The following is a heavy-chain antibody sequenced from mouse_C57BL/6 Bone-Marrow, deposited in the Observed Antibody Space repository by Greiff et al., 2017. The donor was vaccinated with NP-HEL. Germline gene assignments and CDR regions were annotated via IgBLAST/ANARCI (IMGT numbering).Heavy chain of an antibody. CDR1: EYDFPSHD. V-gene: IGHV5-2*01. CDR3: ARQGGIYYDYDDY. D-gene: IGHD2-4*01. J-gene: IGHJ2*01. CDR2: INSDGGST. Sequence: EVQLVESGGGLVQPGESLKLSCESNEYDFPSHDMSWVRKTPEKRLEFVAAINSDGGSTYYPDTMERRFIISRDNTKKTLYLQMSSLRSEDTALYDCARQGGIYYDYDDYWGQGTTLTVSS.